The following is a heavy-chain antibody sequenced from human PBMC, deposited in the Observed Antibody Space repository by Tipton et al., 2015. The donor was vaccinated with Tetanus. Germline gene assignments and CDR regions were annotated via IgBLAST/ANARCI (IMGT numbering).Heavy chain of an antibody. J-gene: IGHJ4*02. D-gene: IGHD3-3*01. CDR1: GGSITSGGYY. CDR3: ARHQSGYFTPFDY. Sequence: GLVKPSQTLSLTCTVSGGSITSGGYYWSWIRQHPGKGLEWIGDIYYSGSTYYNPSLKSRVTVSVDTSKNQFSLKLNSVTAADTGVYYCARHQSGYFTPFDYWGQGKLVTVSS. CDR2: IYYSGST. V-gene: IGHV4-31*03.